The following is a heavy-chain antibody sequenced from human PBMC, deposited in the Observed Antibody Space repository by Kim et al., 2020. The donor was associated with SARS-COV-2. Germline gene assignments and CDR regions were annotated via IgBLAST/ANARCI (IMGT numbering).Heavy chain of an antibody. CDR3: ARRPSGISARGRFDP. D-gene: IGHD6-6*01. CDR2: IYYSGST. CDR1: GGSISSSSYY. V-gene: IGHV4-39*01. Sequence: SETLSLTCTVSGGSISSSSYYCGWIRQPPGKGLEWIGSIYYSGSTYYNPSLKSRVTISVDTSKNQFSLKLSSVTAADTAVYYCARRPSGISARGRFDPWGQGTLVTVSS. J-gene: IGHJ5*02.